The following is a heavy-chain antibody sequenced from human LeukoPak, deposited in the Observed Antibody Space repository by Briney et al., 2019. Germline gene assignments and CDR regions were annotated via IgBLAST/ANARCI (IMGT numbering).Heavy chain of an antibody. CDR1: GGTFSSYA. D-gene: IGHD3-22*01. V-gene: IGHV1-69*13. Sequence: SVKVSCKASGGTFSSYAISWVRQAPGQGLQWMGGIIPIFGTANYAQKFQGRVTITADESTSTAYMELSSLRSEDTAVYYCARDSGAYYYDSSGPLDYWGQGTLVTVSS. J-gene: IGHJ4*02. CDR3: ARDSGAYYYDSSGPLDY. CDR2: IIPIFGTA.